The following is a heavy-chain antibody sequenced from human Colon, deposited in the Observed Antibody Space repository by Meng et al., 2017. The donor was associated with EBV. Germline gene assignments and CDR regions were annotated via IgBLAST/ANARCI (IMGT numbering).Heavy chain of an antibody. CDR3: ARVWQSLTAFFDS. V-gene: IGHV4-4*03. CDR1: GGTIRSSHW. J-gene: IGHJ4*02. CDR2: VYHTGST. Sequence: PQEVGRGLWQPPATLSPTCTVSGGTIRSSHWWTWIRQPPGKGLEWIGEVYHTGSTNYNPSLKSRLTISVDKSKNQFSLNLTSVTAADTAVYYCARVWQSLTAFFDSWGQGTLVTVSS. D-gene: IGHD2-21*01.